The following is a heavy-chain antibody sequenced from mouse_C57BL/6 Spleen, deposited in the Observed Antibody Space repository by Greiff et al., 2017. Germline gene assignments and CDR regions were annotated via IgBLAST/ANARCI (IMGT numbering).Heavy chain of an antibody. J-gene: IGHJ3*01. Sequence: VQLQQPGAELVRPGTSVKLSCKASGYTFTSYWMHWVKQRPGQGLEWIGVLTPSDSYTNYNQKFKGKATLTVDTSSSTAYMQLSSLTSEDSAVYYCARALNWDGGAFAYWGQGTLVTVSA. D-gene: IGHD4-1*02. CDR1: GYTFTSYW. CDR3: ARALNWDGGAFAY. CDR2: LTPSDSYT. V-gene: IGHV1-59*01.